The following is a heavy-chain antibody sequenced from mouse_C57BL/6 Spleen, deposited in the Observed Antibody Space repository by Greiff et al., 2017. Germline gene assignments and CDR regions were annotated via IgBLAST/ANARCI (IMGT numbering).Heavy chain of an antibody. Sequence: VQLQQSGPGLVAPSQSLSITCTVSGFSLTSSAISWVRQPPGKGLEWLGVIWTGGGTNYNSALKSSLSISKDNSKSQVFIKMNSLQTDDTAGYFCARNPITTVVADYYAVDYWGQGTSVTVSS. CDR3: ARNPITTVVADYYAVDY. J-gene: IGHJ4*01. CDR1: GFSLTSSA. V-gene: IGHV2-9-1*01. CDR2: IWTGGGT. D-gene: IGHD1-1*01.